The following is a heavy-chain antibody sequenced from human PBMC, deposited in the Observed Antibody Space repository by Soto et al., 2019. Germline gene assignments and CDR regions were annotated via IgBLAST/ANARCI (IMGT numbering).Heavy chain of an antibody. CDR2: INHSGST. D-gene: IGHD6-13*01. V-gene: IGHV4-34*01. J-gene: IGHJ6*03. CDR3: ARNRIAAACYYYYYMDV. Sequence: QVQLQQWGAGLLKPSETLSLTCAVYGGSFSGYYWSWIRQPPGKGLEWIGEINHSGSTNYNPSLKSRVTISVDTSKNTLSLKLSSVTAADTAVYYCARNRIAAACYYYYYMDVWGKGTTVTVSS. CDR1: GGSFSGYY.